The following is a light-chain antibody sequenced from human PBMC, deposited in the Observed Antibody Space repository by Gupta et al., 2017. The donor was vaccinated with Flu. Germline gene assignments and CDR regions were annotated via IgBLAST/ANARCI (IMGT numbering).Light chain of an antibody. CDR2: GAS. V-gene: IGKV3-20*01. CDR1: QGISSSY. Sequence: EIVLTQSPGTLSLSPGERATLSCRASQGISSSYLAWYQQKPGQAPRLLIYGASYRATGIPDRISASGSGKDFTLTISRLEPEDSAVYCCQQVGSSPGTFGQGTKVEIK. CDR3: QQVGSSPGT. J-gene: IGKJ1*01.